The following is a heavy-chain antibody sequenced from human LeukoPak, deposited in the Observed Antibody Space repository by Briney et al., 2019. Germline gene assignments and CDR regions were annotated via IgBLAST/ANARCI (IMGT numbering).Heavy chain of an antibody. V-gene: IGHV3-33*06. CDR3: AKDVRGGPIVGAGSVDY. Sequence: PGESLRLSCAASGFTFSSYGMHWVRQAPGKGLEWVALIWYDGSNKYYADSVRGRFTISRDNSKNTLYLQMDSLRAEDTAVYYCAKDVRGGPIVGAGSVDYWGQGTLVTVSS. CDR1: GFTFSSYG. CDR2: IWYDGSNK. D-gene: IGHD1-26*01. J-gene: IGHJ4*02.